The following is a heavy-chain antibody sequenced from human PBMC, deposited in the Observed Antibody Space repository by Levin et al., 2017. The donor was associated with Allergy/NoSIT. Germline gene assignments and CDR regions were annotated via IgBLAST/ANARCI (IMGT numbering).Heavy chain of an antibody. CDR2: IDVSDSKV. CDR3: ARHFSSRHFDY. J-gene: IGHJ4*02. CDR1: GYFFDIYS. V-gene: IGHV5-10-1*01. Sequence: KPGESLKISCQGSGYFFDIYSITWVRQRPGQGLEWMGDIDVSDSKVKFSPSFQGHVTMTVDKSLSTVYLQWSGLKASDSAMYYCARHFSSRHFDYWGQGTLVTVSS. D-gene: IGHD3-3*02.